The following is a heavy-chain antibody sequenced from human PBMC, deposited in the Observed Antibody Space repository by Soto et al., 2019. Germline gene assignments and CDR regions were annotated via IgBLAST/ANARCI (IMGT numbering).Heavy chain of an antibody. V-gene: IGHV4-39*01. CDR2: IYYSRST. D-gene: IGHD6-19*01. Sequence: SETLSLTCTVSGGSISSSSYYWGWIRQPPGKGLEWIGSIYYSRSTYYNPSLKSRVTISVDTSKNQFSLKLSSVTAADTAVYYCASPVSGWYDAFDIWGQGTMVTVSS. CDR1: GGSISSSSYY. J-gene: IGHJ3*02. CDR3: ASPVSGWYDAFDI.